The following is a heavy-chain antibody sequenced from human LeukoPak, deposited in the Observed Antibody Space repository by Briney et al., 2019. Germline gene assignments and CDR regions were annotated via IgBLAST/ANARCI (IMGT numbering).Heavy chain of an antibody. Sequence: GGSLRLSCAASGFTFSSYWMHWVRQAPGKGLVWVSRINSDGSSTSYADPVKGRFTISRDNAKNTLYLQMNSLRAEDTAVYYCASSIGRWELLGYNWFDPWGQGTLVTVSS. V-gene: IGHV3-74*01. CDR2: INSDGSST. CDR1: GFTFSSYW. CDR3: ASSIGRWELLGYNWFDP. J-gene: IGHJ5*02. D-gene: IGHD1-26*01.